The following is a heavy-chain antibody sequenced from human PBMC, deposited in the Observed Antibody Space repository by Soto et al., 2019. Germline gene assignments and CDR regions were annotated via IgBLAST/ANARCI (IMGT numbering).Heavy chain of an antibody. CDR1: GFTFSSYW. CDR3: ARDEKTGTAYYYYYYYTDV. CDR2: IKQDGSEK. D-gene: IGHD1-1*01. J-gene: IGHJ6*03. Sequence: GGSLRLSCAASGFTFSSYWMSWVRQAPGKGLEWVANIKQDGSEKYYVDSVKGRFTISRDNAKNSLYLQMNSLRAEDTAVYYCARDEKTGTAYYYYYYYTDVWGKGTTVTAP. V-gene: IGHV3-7*01.